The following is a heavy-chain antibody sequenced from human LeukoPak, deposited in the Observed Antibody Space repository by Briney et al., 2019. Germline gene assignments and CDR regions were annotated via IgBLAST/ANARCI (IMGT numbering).Heavy chain of an antibody. D-gene: IGHD2-8*02. CDR3: ARSRFGRGVDFDY. CDR1: RYTFTNYD. Sequence: GASVKVSCETSRYTFTNYDINWVRQASGQGLEWMGWMNPNSGNTDYAQNFRGRVTFTRDTSTRTAYMELTSLRSEDTAVYYCARSRFGRGVDFDYWGQGTLVTASS. V-gene: IGHV1-8*03. J-gene: IGHJ4*02. CDR2: MNPNSGNT.